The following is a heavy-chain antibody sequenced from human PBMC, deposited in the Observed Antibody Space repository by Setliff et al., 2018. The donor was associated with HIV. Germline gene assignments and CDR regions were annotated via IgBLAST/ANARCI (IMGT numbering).Heavy chain of an antibody. J-gene: IGHJ5*02. CDR1: GGTFSSYA. D-gene: IGHD3-22*01. CDR3: ARDRRGYQYESSGYPGFDP. V-gene: IGHV1-69*13. Sequence: GASVKVSCKASGGTFSSYAISWVRQAPGQGLGWMGGIIPIFGTANYAQKFQGRVTITADESTSTAYMELSSLRADDTAVYYCARDRRGYQYESSGYPGFDPWGQGTLVTVSS. CDR2: IIPIFGTA.